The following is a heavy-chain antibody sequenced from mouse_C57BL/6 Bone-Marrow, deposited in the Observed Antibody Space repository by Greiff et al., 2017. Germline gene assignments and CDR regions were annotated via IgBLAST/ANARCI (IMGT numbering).Heavy chain of an antibody. V-gene: IGHV1-81*01. CDR2: IYPRSGNT. CDR3: ARGCPWFAY. J-gene: IGHJ3*01. CDR1: AYPFPAFG. Sequence: LQGSGAELPGPGASLKLSCRASAYPFPAFGLSGLKQRTGQGLEWIGEIYPRSGNTYYNEKFKGKATLTADKSSSTAYMELRSLTSEDSAVYFCARGCPWFAYWGQGTLVTVSA.